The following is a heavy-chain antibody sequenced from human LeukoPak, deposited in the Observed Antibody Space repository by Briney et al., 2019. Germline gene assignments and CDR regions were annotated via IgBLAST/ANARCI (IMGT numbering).Heavy chain of an antibody. Sequence: GASVTVSCKTSGYTFTNHPMHWMRQAPGQRLEWMGWIITDNGNTKYSQKFQGRVAFTRDTSASTAYMELNSLTSEDTSVYYCAPLIGAYFDYWGQETLVTVSS. CDR3: APLIGAYFDY. V-gene: IGHV1-3*04. D-gene: IGHD3-22*01. CDR1: GYTFTNHP. CDR2: IITDNGNT. J-gene: IGHJ4*02.